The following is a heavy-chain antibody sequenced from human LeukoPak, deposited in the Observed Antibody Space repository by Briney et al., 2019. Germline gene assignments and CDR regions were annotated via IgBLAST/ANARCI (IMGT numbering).Heavy chain of an antibody. V-gene: IGHV4-39*07. CDR1: GGSISSAGYY. CDR2: IYYRGTT. CDR3: ARISSSNWYNERGAFDV. J-gene: IGHJ3*01. D-gene: IGHD6-13*01. Sequence: SETLSLTCTVSGGSISSAGYYWGWVRQPPGRGLEWIGTIYYRGTTYYNPSLKSRLTISVDTSKNQFSLKLRSVTAADTAVYYCARISSSNWYNERGAFDVWGQGTMVTVSS.